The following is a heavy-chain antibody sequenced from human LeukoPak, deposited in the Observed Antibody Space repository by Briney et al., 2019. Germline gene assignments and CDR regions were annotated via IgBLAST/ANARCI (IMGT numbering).Heavy chain of an antibody. V-gene: IGHV1-2*02. CDR3: ARDYDSSGSLGSGWFDP. Sequence: RASVKVSCKASGYSLTGYYMHWVRQAPGQGLEWMGWVNPNNDDTHYAQKFQGRVTMTRDTSISTAYMELRSLRSDDTAVYYCARDYDSSGSLGSGWFDPWGQGTLVTVSS. CDR1: GYSLTGYY. J-gene: IGHJ5*02. D-gene: IGHD3-22*01. CDR2: VNPNNDDT.